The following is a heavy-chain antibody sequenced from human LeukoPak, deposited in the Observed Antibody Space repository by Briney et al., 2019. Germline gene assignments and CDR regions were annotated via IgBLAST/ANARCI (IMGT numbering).Heavy chain of an antibody. D-gene: IGHD3-10*01. CDR3: ARAQGGFGELSYFDY. J-gene: IGHJ4*02. CDR2: INSDGSST. Sequence: GGSLRLSCAASGFTFSYYWMHWVRQAPGKGLVWVSRINSDGSSTSYADSVKGRFTISRDNAKNTLYLQMNSLRAEDTAVYYCARAQGGFGELSYFDYWGQGTLVTVSS. CDR1: GFTFSYYW. V-gene: IGHV3-74*01.